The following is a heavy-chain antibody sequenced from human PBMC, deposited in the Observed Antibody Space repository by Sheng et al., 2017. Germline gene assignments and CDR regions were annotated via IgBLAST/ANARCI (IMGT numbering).Heavy chain of an antibody. D-gene: IGHD3-3*01. CDR3: ARSGYYDFWSGETQDWFDP. CDR2: INSDGSST. CDR1: GFTFSSYW. Sequence: EVQLVESGGGLVQPGGSLRLSCAASGFTFSSYWMHWVRQAPGKGLVWVSRINSDGSSTTYADSVKGRFTISRDNAKNTLYLQMNSLRAEDTAVYYCARSGYYDFWSGETQDWFDPWGQGTLVTVSS. V-gene: IGHV3-74*01. J-gene: IGHJ5*02.